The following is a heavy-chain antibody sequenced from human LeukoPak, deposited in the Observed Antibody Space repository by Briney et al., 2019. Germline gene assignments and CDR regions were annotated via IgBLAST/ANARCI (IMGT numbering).Heavy chain of an antibody. CDR3: VRGIHDLFY. V-gene: IGHV3-21*01. D-gene: IGHD2/OR15-2a*01. CDR1: GFTFNTYT. Sequence: GGSLRLSCAASGFTFNTYTMNWVRQAPGKGLEWVSSISSNNNFIYYADSVKGRFTISRDNAKNSLYLQMTGLRAEDTAVYYCVRGIHDLFYWDQGSLVTVSS. CDR2: ISSNNNFI. J-gene: IGHJ4*02.